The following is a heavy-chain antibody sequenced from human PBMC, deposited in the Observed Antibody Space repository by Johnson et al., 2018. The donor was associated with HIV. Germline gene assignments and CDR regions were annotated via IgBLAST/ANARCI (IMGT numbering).Heavy chain of an antibody. J-gene: IGHJ3*02. CDR2: IKQDGSEK. V-gene: IGHV3-7*01. CDR3: ARGRGTTEAFDI. CDR1: GFTFSSYW. Sequence: VQLVESGGGVVQPGRSLRLSCAASGFTFSSYWMSWVRQAPGKGLEWVANIKQDGSEKYYVDSVKGRFTISRDNAKNPLYLQMNSLTVDDTAVYYCARGRGTTEAFDIWGQGTLVTVSS. D-gene: IGHD1-7*01.